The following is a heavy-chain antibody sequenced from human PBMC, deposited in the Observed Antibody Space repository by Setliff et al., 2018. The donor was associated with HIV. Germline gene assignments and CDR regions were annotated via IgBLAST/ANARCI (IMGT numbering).Heavy chain of an antibody. Sequence: PSETLSLTCTVSNGSIGTYYWTWIRQPPGKGLEYIGYIYFTGPTKFNPSLKSRVTMSVDTSKKQFSLKLSSVTAADTAVYYCARGNNDYVYLDYWGQGPRSPSPQ. J-gene: IGHJ4*02. D-gene: IGHD3-16*01. V-gene: IGHV4-59*01. CDR3: ARGNNDYVYLDY. CDR1: NGSIGTYY. CDR2: IYFTGPT.